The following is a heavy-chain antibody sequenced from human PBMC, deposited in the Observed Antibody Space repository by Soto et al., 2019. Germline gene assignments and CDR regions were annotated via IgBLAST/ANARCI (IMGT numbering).Heavy chain of an antibody. CDR2: ISGSGGST. CDR1: GFTFSSYA. J-gene: IGHJ4*02. V-gene: IGHV3-23*01. Sequence: GGSLRLSCAASGFTFSSYAMSWVRQAPGKGLEWVSAISGSGGSTYYADSVKGRFTISRDNSKNTLYLQMNGLRAEDTAVYYCAKDGGYDSSGNPGLFDYWGQGTLVTVSS. CDR3: AKDGGYDSSGNPGLFDY. D-gene: IGHD3-22*01.